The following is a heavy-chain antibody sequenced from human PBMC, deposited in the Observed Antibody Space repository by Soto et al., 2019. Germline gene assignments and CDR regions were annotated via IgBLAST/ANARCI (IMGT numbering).Heavy chain of an antibody. D-gene: IGHD6-6*01. CDR1: GFTFSSYN. J-gene: IGHJ5*02. CDR2: ISSSSSAI. CDR3: ARDLLRAARPHQLFDP. V-gene: IGHV3-48*02. Sequence: GESLKISCAASGFTFSSYNMNWVRQAPGKGLEWVSYISSSSSAIYYADSVKGRFTISRDNAKNSLYLQMNSLGDDDTAVYYCARDLLRAARPHQLFDPWGQGTLVTVSS.